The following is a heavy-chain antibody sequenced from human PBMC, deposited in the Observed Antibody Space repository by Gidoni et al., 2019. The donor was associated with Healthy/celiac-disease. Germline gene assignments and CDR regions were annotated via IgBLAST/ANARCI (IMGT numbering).Heavy chain of an antibody. V-gene: IGHV5-51*01. CDR3: ARRQHYDILTGSFWAYYFDY. Sequence: EVQLVQSGAEVKKPGESLKISCKGSGYSFTSYWIGWVRQMPGKGLEWMGIIYPGDSDTRYSRSFQGQVTISADKSISTAYLQWSSLKASDTAMYYCARRQHYDILTGSFWAYYFDYWGQGTLVTVSS. CDR1: GYSFTSYW. CDR2: IYPGDSDT. J-gene: IGHJ4*02. D-gene: IGHD3-9*01.